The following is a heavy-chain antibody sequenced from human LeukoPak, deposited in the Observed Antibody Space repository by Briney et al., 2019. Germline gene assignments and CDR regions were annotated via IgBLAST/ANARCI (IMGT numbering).Heavy chain of an antibody. CDR1: GGTFSSYA. V-gene: IGHV1-69*04. D-gene: IGHD4-17*01. J-gene: IGHJ4*02. Sequence: SAKVSRKPSGGTFSSYAISWGPHAPRQGLEWMGRIIPILGIANYAQKLQSRVTITADKSTSTAYMELSSLRSEDTAVYYCASPNSYYGDYVLFDYWGQGTLVTVSS. CDR2: IIPILGIA. CDR3: ASPNSYYGDYVLFDY.